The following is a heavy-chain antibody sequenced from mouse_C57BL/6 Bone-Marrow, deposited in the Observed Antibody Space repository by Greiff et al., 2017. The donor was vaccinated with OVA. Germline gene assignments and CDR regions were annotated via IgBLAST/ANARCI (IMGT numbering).Heavy chain of an antibody. CDR2: ISNGGGST. CDR1: GFTFSDYY. CDR3: ARHDGYYVSHWYFDV. Sequence: EVKLVESGGGLVQPGGSLKLSCAASGFTFSDYYMYWVRQTPEKRLEWVAYISNGGGSTYYPDTVKGRFTISRDNAKNTLYLQMSRLKSEDTAMYYCARHDGYYVSHWYFDVWGTGTTVTVSS. D-gene: IGHD2-3*01. J-gene: IGHJ1*03. V-gene: IGHV5-12*01.